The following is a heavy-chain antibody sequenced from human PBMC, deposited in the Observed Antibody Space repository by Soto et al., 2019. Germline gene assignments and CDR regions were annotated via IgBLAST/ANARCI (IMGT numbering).Heavy chain of an antibody. CDR2: VYYSGTT. V-gene: IGHV4-61*01. CDR1: GGSVSDKTYY. CDR3: ARTTAVPNTLRSRYFFDY. D-gene: IGHD4-17*01. J-gene: IGHJ4*02. Sequence: SETLSFTCSVSGGSVSDKTYYWSWIRQPPGKRLEWIGYVYYSGTTNYNPSLKSRVTISVDLSKNRFSLRLSSVTTADTALYYCARTTAVPNTLRSRYFFDYWGQGTLVTVSS.